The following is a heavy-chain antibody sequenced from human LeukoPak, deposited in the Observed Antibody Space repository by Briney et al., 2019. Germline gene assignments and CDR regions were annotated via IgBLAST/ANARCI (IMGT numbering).Heavy chain of an antibody. Sequence: PGGSLRLSCAASGFTFSSYWMHWVRQAPGKGLVCVSRTNSDGSSTSYADSVKGRFTISRDNAKNTLYLQMNSLRAEDTAVYYCARDAYSSSWYSYYYYYYMDVWGKGTTVTISS. D-gene: IGHD6-13*01. V-gene: IGHV3-74*01. J-gene: IGHJ6*03. CDR1: GFTFSSYW. CDR2: TNSDGSST. CDR3: ARDAYSSSWYSYYYYYYMDV.